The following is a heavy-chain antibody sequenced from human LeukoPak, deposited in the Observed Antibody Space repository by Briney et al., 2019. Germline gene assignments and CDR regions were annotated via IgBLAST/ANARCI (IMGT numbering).Heavy chain of an antibody. D-gene: IGHD4-11*01. CDR3: ARDPSPDYSTVDYFDY. Sequence: SETLSLTCTASGYSISSGYYWGWIRQPPGKGLEWIGSIYHSGSTYYNPSLKSRVTISVDTSKNQFSLKLSSVTAADTAVYYCARDPSPDYSTVDYFDYWGQGTLVTVSS. J-gene: IGHJ4*02. CDR1: GYSISSGYY. CDR2: IYHSGST. V-gene: IGHV4-38-2*02.